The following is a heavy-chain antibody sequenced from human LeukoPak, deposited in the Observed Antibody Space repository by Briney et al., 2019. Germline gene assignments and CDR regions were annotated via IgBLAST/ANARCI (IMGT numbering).Heavy chain of an antibody. CDR1: GGSISSYY. D-gene: IGHD3-3*01. Sequence: SETLSLTCTASGGSISSYYWSWIRQPPGKGREWIGYIYYRGSTNYNPSLKSRVTISVDTSKNQFSLKLSSVTAADTAVYYCPRVGFWSGYYTGGGLNWFDPWGQGTLVTVSS. CDR3: PRVGFWSGYYTGGGLNWFDP. J-gene: IGHJ5*02. V-gene: IGHV4-59*01. CDR2: IYYRGST.